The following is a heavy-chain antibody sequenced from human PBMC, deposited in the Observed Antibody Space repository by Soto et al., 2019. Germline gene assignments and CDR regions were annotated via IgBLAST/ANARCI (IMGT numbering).Heavy chain of an antibody. CDR1: GFTFDYYW. D-gene: IGHD1-26*01. J-gene: IGHJ3*01. Sequence: EVQLVESGGGLVQPGESLRLSCAASGFTFDYYWMHWVRQAPGKGLVWVSRVHSGGTTTNYADSVKGRFTISRDNTRNTVSLQMSSLRAEYTAIYYCARGDRWGLDLWGHGTMVTVSS. CDR2: VHSGGTTT. V-gene: IGHV3-74*01. CDR3: ARGDRWGLDL.